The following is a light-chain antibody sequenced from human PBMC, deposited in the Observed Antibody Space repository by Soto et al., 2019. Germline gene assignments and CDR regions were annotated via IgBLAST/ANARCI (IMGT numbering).Light chain of an antibody. Sequence: DIQLTQSPSFLSASVGDRVTITCRASQGISRYLAWYQQKPGTAPKLLISAASTLQRGVPSSFSGSASGTEFTLTISSLQPEDFATYFCQQLHTYPFTFGQGTRLEIK. CDR3: QQLHTYPFT. J-gene: IGKJ5*01. CDR2: AAS. CDR1: QGISRY. V-gene: IGKV1-9*01.